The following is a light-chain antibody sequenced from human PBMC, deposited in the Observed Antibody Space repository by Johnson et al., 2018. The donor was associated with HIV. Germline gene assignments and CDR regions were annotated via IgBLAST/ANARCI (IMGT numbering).Light chain of an antibody. J-gene: IGLJ1*01. CDR1: TSKIGNNY. Sequence: QSVLTQPPSVSAAPGQKVTISCSGSTSKIGNNYVSWYQHLPGAAPKLLIYDSNKRPSGIPDRFSASKSGTSATLGITGLQTEDEADYYCGTWDSSLSGGLYVFGTGTKVTVL. CDR2: DSN. V-gene: IGLV1-51*01. CDR3: GTWDSSLSGGLYV.